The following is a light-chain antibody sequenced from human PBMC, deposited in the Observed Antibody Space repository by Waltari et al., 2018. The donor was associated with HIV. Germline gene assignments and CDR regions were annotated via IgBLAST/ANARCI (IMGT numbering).Light chain of an antibody. Sequence: SYELTQPPSVSVSPGQTARITCSGDALPKQYAYWYQQRPGQAPVLVIYKDTERPSGIPERFSGSSSGTTATLTIIGVQAQDEADYHCQSADSNASLWVF. J-gene: IGLJ3*02. CDR3: QSADSNASLWV. CDR2: KDT. CDR1: ALPKQY. V-gene: IGLV3-25*03.